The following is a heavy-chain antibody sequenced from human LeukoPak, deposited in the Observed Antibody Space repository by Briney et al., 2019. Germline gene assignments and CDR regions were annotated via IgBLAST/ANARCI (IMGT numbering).Heavy chain of an antibody. CDR1: GGSISSSSYY. D-gene: IGHD3-3*01. Sequence: SSETLSLTCTVSGGSISSSSYYWGWIRQPPGKGLEWVGSIYYSGSTYYNPSLKSRVTISVDTSKNRFSLKLSSVTAADTAVYYCARQRADDFWSGYYPDAFDIWGQGTMVTVSS. CDR3: ARQRADDFWSGYYPDAFDI. V-gene: IGHV4-39*01. J-gene: IGHJ3*02. CDR2: IYYSGST.